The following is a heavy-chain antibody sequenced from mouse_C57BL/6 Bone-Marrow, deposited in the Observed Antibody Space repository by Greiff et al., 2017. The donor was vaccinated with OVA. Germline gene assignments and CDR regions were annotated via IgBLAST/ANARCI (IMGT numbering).Heavy chain of an antibody. D-gene: IGHD2-14*01. V-gene: IGHV10-1*01. CDR1: GFSFNTYA. CDR2: IRSKSNNYAT. J-gene: IGHJ4*01. Sequence: GGGLVQPKGSLKLSCAASGFSFNTYAMNWVRQAPGKGLEWAARIRSKSNNYATYYAESVKDRVTISRDDSESMLYLQLNNVKTEDTAMYYCVRHNYRRWGQGTSVTVSS. CDR3: VRHNYRR.